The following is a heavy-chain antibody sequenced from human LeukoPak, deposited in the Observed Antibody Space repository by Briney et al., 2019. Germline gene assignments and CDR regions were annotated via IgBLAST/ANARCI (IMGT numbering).Heavy chain of an antibody. CDR3: ARAVGYCSGGSCFRGNWFDP. Sequence: PSETLSLTCTVSGGSTSSYFWSWIRQPPGKGLEWIGYIYYSGTTNYNPSLKSRVTISVDTSKNQFSLRLSSVTAADTAVYYCARAVGYCSGGSCFRGNWFDPWGQGTLVTVSS. J-gene: IGHJ5*02. CDR1: GGSTSSYF. V-gene: IGHV4-59*01. CDR2: IYYSGTT. D-gene: IGHD2-15*01.